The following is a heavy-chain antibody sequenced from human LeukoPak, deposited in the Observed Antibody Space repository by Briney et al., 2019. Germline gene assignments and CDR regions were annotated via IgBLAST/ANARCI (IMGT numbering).Heavy chain of an antibody. J-gene: IGHJ3*02. CDR1: GGSISSYY. CDR3: ASSVIWFGELSPLLI. Sequence: SETLSLTCTVSGGSISSYYWSWIRQPPGKGLEWIGYIYHSGSTYYNPSLKSRVTISVDRSKNQFSLKLSSVTAADTAVYYCASSVIWFGELSPLLIWGQGTMVTVSS. V-gene: IGHV4-59*12. D-gene: IGHD3-10*01. CDR2: IYHSGST.